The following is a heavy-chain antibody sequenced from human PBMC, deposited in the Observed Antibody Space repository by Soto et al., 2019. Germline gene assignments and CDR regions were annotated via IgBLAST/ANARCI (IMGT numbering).Heavy chain of an antibody. CDR2: IYPGDSDT. V-gene: IGHV5-51*01. CDR1: GYTFAGHW. Sequence: GESLKISCQGSGYTFAGHWISWVRQMPGKGLEWMGIIYPGDSDTRYSPSFQGQVTISADKSISTAYLQWSSLKASDTAMYYCARRGSSWYGVDYWGQGTLVTVSS. J-gene: IGHJ4*02. CDR3: ARRGSSWYGVDY. D-gene: IGHD6-13*01.